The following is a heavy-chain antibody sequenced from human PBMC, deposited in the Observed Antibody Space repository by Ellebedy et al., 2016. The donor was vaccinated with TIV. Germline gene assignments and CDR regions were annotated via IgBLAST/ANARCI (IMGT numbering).Heavy chain of an antibody. D-gene: IGHD6-13*01. V-gene: IGHV1-18*01. CDR3: AREESPVAGLTEYFQH. J-gene: IGHJ1*01. CDR1: GYTFTSYG. CDR2: ISAYNGNT. Sequence: ASVKVSCXASGYTFTSYGISWVRQAPGQGLEWMGWISAYNGNTNYAQKLQGRVTMTTDTSTSTAYMELRSLRSDDTAVYYCAREESPVAGLTEYFQHWGQGTLVTVSS.